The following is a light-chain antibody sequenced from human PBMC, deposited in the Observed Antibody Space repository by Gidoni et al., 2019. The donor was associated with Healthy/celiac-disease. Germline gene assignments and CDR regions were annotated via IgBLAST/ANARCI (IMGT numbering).Light chain of an antibody. CDR3: QQYNNWPRT. CDR2: GAS. J-gene: IGKJ1*01. CDR1: QSVSSN. Sequence: EILMTQSPATLSLSPGEGATISCRASQSVSSNLAWYQQKPGKAPRLLIYGASTRATGIPARFSGSGSGTEFTLTISSLQSEDFAVYYCQQYNNWPRTFGQGTKVEIK. V-gene: IGKV3-15*01.